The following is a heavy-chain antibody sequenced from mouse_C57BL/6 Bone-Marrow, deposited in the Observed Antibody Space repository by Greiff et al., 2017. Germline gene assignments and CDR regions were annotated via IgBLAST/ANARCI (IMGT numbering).Heavy chain of an antibody. CDR2: IDPETGGT. D-gene: IGHD1-1*01. V-gene: IGHV1-15*01. Sequence: VKVVESGAELVRPGASVTLSCKASGYTFTDYEMHWVKQTPVPGLEWIGAIDPETGGTAYNPKFKGQAILTADKSSTTAYMELRSLTSRDSAVYYCTRDYYGSSYPHWYFDVWGTGTTVTVAS. J-gene: IGHJ1*03. CDR1: GYTFTDYE. CDR3: TRDYYGSSYPHWYFDV.